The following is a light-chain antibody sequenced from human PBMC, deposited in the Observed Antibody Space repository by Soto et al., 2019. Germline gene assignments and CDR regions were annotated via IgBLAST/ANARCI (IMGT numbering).Light chain of an antibody. CDR2: DAS. CDR1: QNISNY. J-gene: IGKJ1*01. Sequence: IVLTQGPATLSLSPGKRATLSCRASQNISNYLIWYQQKPGQAPRLLIYDASNRATGIPARFSGSGAGTECTRTISSLEPDDVAVYYCQQRSNWTRTFGQGTKVDIK. V-gene: IGKV3-11*01. CDR3: QQRSNWTRT.